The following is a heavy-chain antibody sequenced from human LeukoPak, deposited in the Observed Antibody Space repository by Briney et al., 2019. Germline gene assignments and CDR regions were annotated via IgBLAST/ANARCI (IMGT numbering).Heavy chain of an antibody. D-gene: IGHD3-10*01. CDR3: ARDFGQFLVRGVTPRYDAFDI. CDR2: ISSSSSTI. Sequence: EGSLRLSCAASGFTVSSNYMSWARQAPGKGLEWVSYISSSSSTIYYADSVKGRFTISRDNAKNSLYLQMNSLRAEDTAVYYCARDFGQFLVRGVTPRYDAFDIWGQGTMVTVSS. V-gene: IGHV3-48*04. J-gene: IGHJ3*02. CDR1: GFTVSSNY.